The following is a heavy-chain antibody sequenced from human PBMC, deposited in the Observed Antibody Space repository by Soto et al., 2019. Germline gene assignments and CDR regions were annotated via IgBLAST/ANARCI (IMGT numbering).Heavy chain of an antibody. CDR1: GYTLTELS. CDR2: FDPEDGET. V-gene: IGHV1-24*01. CDR3: ATQKTAQARVFDY. J-gene: IGHJ4*02. Sequence: ASVKVSWKVSGYTLTELSMHWVRQAPGKGLEWMGGFDPEDGETIYAQKFQGRVTMTEDTSTDTAYMELSSLRSEDTAVYYCATQKTAQARVFDYWGQGTLVTVSS.